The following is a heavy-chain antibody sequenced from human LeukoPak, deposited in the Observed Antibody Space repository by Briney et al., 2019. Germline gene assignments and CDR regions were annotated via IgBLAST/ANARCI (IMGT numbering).Heavy chain of an antibody. CDR1: GGSISSSSYY. J-gene: IGHJ3*02. V-gene: IGHV4-39*01. Sequence: SETLSLTCTVSGGSISSSSYYWGWIRQPPGKGLEWIGSIYYSGSTYYNPSLKSRVTISVDTSKNQFSLKLSSVTAADTAVYYCARYRRDDAFHIWGQGTMVTVSS. CDR2: IYYSGST. D-gene: IGHD2-2*01. CDR3: ARYRRDDAFHI.